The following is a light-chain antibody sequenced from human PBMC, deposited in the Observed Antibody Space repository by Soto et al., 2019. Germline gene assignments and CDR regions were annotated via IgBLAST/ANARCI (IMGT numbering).Light chain of an antibody. CDR2: AAS. CDR1: QSVTSNY. CDR3: HQYGSSPGT. Sequence: EIVLTQSPGTLSLSPGERATLSCRASQSVTSNYLAWYQQKPGQAPRLLIFAASIRDTGIPDSFSGSGSGTDFTLTISRLEPEDFAVYYCHQYGSSPGTFGQGTKVDIK. V-gene: IGKV3-20*01. J-gene: IGKJ1*01.